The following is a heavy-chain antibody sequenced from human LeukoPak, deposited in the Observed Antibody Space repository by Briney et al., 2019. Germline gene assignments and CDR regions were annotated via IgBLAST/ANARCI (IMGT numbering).Heavy chain of an antibody. V-gene: IGHV3-23*01. CDR3: AKDQVGWTSSRFDP. CDR1: GFSISGYA. Sequence: GGSLRLSCAASGFSISGYAMSWVRQAPGEGLEWVSGINSNGNTYNADSVKGRFTISRDNSKNTLYLQMNSLRVEDTAVYYCAKDQVGWTSSRFDPWGQGTVVTVSS. CDR2: INSNGNT. J-gene: IGHJ5*02. D-gene: IGHD6-6*01.